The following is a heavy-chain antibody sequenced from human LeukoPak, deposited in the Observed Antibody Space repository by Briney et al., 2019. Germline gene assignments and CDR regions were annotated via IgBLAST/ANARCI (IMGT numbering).Heavy chain of an antibody. CDR2: ISSSSSYI. CDR1: GFTFSSYS. CDR3: ARWPQKYYYDSSGYPPPYYYYMDV. J-gene: IGHJ6*03. V-gene: IGHV3-21*01. Sequence: GGSLRLSCAASGFTFSSYSMNWVRQAPGKGLEWVSSISSSSSYIYYADSVKGRFTISRDNAKNSLYLQMNSLRAEDTAVYYCARWPQKYYYDSSGYPPPYYYYMDVWGKGTPVTVSS. D-gene: IGHD3-22*01.